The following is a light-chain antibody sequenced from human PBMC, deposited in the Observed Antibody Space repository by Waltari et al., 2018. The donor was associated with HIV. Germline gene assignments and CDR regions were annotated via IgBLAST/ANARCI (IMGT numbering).Light chain of an antibody. CDR2: QDI. CDR3: QAWDSSTAPWV. CDR1: KLGHKY. V-gene: IGLV3-1*01. J-gene: IGLJ3*02. Sequence: SDELTQPPSVSVSPGQTASITCSGDKLGHKYVCWYQPKPGQSPVLVIYQDIKRPSGIPERFSGSNSGNTATLTISGTQAMDEGDYYCQAWDSSTAPWVFGGGTKLTVL.